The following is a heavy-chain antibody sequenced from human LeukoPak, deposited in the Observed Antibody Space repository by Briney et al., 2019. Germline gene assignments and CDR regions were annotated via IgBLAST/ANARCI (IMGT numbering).Heavy chain of an antibody. V-gene: IGHV4-4*02. J-gene: IGHJ5*01. CDR1: GGSISSSNW. Sequence: SGTLSLTCDVSGGSISSSNWWSWVRQPPGKGLEWIGEIYHSGSTYSNPSLQSRVTISVGKSKNHFSLRLTSVTAADTAVYYCARTSAEYSNSWIDSWGQGTLVTVSS. D-gene: IGHD6-6*01. CDR3: ARTSAEYSNSWIDS. CDR2: IYHSGST.